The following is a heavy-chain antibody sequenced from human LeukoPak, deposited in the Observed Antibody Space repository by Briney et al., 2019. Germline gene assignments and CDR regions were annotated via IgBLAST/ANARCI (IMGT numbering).Heavy chain of an antibody. Sequence: PSETLSLTCAVSGGSISSGGYSWSWIRQPPGKGLEWIGYIYHSGSTYYNPSLKSRVTISVDTSKNQFSLKLSSVTAADTAVYYCARWGSGFDYWGQGTLVTVSS. CDR2: IYHSGST. CDR1: GGSISSGGYS. CDR3: ARWGSGFDY. J-gene: IGHJ4*02. V-gene: IGHV4-30-2*01. D-gene: IGHD6-19*01.